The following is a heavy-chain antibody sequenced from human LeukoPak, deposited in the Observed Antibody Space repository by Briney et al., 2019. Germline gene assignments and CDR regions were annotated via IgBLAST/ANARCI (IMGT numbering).Heavy chain of an antibody. J-gene: IGHJ4*02. CDR2: ISASNGET. CDR3: AKAMYPSTSVID. V-gene: IGHV1-18*01. CDR1: AYNFNIYG. Sequence: ASVKVSCKASAYNFNIYGTTWVRQAPGQGPEWMGWISASNGETNYAQKFQGRVTLTTDTSTSTAYMELRGLRSDDTAVYYCAKAMYPSTSVIDWGQGTQVTVS. D-gene: IGHD3-10*02.